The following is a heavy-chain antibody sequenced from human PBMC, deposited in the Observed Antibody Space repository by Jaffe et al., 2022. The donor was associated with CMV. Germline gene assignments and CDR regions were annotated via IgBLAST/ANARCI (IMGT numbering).Heavy chain of an antibody. D-gene: IGHD6-19*01. CDR3: LRDGGSGSDY. V-gene: IGHV3-33*01. CDR1: GFTFSAFG. Sequence: QVQLVESGGGMVQPGRSLRLSCAASGFTFSAFGMHWVRQAPGKGLEWVAVVWYDGTKKYYADSVKGRFTTSKDDSKNTLYLQMSSLRAEDTAVYYCLRDGGSGSDYWGQGTLVTVST. J-gene: IGHJ4*02. CDR2: VWYDGTKK.